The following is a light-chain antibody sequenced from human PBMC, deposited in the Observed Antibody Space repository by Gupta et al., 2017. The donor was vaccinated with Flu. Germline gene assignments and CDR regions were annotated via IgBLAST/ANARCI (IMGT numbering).Light chain of an antibody. Sequence: EIVMTQSPLSLPVTPGEPASISCRSSRTLLHTNGYNYLDWYLQRPGQSPQLLIYLGSNRASGVPDRFSGSGSGTDFTLKISRVEAEDVGVYYCMQALQIPQTFGQGTKVEIK. V-gene: IGKV2-28*01. J-gene: IGKJ1*01. CDR2: LGS. CDR3: MQALQIPQT. CDR1: RTLLHTNGYNY.